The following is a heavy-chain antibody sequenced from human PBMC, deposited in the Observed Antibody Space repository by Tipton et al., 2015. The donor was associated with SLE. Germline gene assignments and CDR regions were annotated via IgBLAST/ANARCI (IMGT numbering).Heavy chain of an antibody. Sequence: TLSLTCTVSGGSISSYYWSWIRQPPGKGLEWIGYIYYSGSTNYNPSLKSRVTISVDTSKNQFSLKLSSVTAADTAVYYCARRTKLGNHYYYYYMDVWGKGTTVTVSS. CDR3: ARRTKLGNHYYYYYMDV. J-gene: IGHJ6*03. CDR2: IYYSGST. V-gene: IGHV4-59*01. CDR1: GGSISSYY. D-gene: IGHD7-27*01.